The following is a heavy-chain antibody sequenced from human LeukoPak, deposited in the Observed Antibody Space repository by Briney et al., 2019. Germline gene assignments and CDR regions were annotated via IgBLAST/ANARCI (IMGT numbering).Heavy chain of an antibody. Sequence: SETLSLTCAVSGYSISSGYYWGWIRQPPGKGLEWIGSIYHSGSTYYNPSLKSRVTLSVDTSKNQFSLKLSSVTAAGTAVYYCARSGRPLRYWGQGTLVTVSS. V-gene: IGHV4-38-2*01. CDR1: GYSISSGYY. D-gene: IGHD1-26*01. J-gene: IGHJ4*02. CDR2: IYHSGST. CDR3: ARSGRPLRY.